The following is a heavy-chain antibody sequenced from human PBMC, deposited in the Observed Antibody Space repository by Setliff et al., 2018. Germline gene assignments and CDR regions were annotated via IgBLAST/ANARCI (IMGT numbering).Heavy chain of an antibody. Sequence: GGSLRLSCAASGFIFSTYAMQWVRQTPGKGLEWVAIISYDGSNEYYADSVEGRFTISRDNSKNTVFLHMKSLRAEDTALYYCARGGAGFGVHGPPHYYYGMAVWGQGTTVTVSS. CDR1: GFIFSTYA. D-gene: IGHD3-10*01. CDR2: ISYDGSNE. V-gene: IGHV3-30-3*01. CDR3: ARGGAGFGVHGPPHYYYGMAV. J-gene: IGHJ6*02.